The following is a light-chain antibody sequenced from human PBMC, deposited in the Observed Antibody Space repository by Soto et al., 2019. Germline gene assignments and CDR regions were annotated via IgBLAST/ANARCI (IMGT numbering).Light chain of an antibody. V-gene: IGLV2-14*01. CDR3: SSYTITSTVV. J-gene: IGLJ2*01. CDR2: DVS. CDR1: SSDIAVYSY. Sequence: QSVLTQPASVSGSPGQSITISCTGTSSDIAVYSYVSWFQQHPGKAPKLIIYDVSNRPSGVSSRFSGSKSGNTASLTTSGLQAEDESDYYCSSYTITSTVVFGGGTQLTVL.